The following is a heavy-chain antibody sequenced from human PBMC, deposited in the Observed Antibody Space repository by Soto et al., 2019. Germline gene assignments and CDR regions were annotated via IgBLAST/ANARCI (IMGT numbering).Heavy chain of an antibody. J-gene: IGHJ4*02. V-gene: IGHV3-30-3*01. CDR2: ISYDGSNK. CDR3: ARGDLGYSSSWSPPGLFDY. Sequence: GGSLRLSCAASGFTFSSYAMHWVRQAPGKGLEWVAVISYDGSNKYYADSVKGRFTISRDNSKNTLYLQMNSLRAEDTAVYYCARGDLGYSSSWSPPGLFDYWGQGTLVTVSS. D-gene: IGHD6-13*01. CDR1: GFTFSSYA.